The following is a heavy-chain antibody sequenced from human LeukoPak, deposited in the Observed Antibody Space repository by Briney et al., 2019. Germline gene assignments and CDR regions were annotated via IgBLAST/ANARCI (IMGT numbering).Heavy chain of an antibody. D-gene: IGHD4-17*01. CDR1: GFTFSTYG. CDR3: ARAGPTVTHAEYFQH. J-gene: IGHJ1*01. Sequence: PGRSLRLSCAASGFTFSTYGMHWVRQAPGKGLEWVAVIWYDGENKYYADSVKGRFNISRDNSGNTLYLQMNSLRAEDTAVYYCARAGPTVTHAEYFQHWGQGTLVTVSS. V-gene: IGHV3-33*01. CDR2: IWYDGENK.